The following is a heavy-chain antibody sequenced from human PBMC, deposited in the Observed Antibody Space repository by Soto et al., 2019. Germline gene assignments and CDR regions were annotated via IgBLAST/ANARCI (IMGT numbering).Heavy chain of an antibody. CDR3: ARRHGSGSYYNALYFDY. Sequence: SETLSLTCTVSGGSIASSRDYWGWIRQPPGKGLEWIGSIYYSGSTYDNPSLKSRVTISVDTSKNQFSLKLRSVTAADTAVYYCARRHGSGSYYNALYFDYWGQGILVT. CDR2: IYYSGST. V-gene: IGHV4-39*01. D-gene: IGHD3-10*01. J-gene: IGHJ4*02. CDR1: GGSIASSRDY.